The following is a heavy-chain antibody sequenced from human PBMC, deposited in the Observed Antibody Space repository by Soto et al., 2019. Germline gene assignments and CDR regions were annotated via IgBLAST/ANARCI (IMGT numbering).Heavy chain of an antibody. CDR2: ISNNGAHT. CDR3: ARRGYARRWTNVYLDV. CDR1: GFTFSNYE. D-gene: IGHD2-15*01. J-gene: IGHJ6*03. Sequence: EAQLVESGGGLVQPGGSLRLSCAASGFTFSNYEMHWVRQAPGKGLEYVSGISNNGAHTDYAKSVKGRFTISRDNSEHTLYLQMGSLRAEDMALYCCARRGYARRWTNVYLDVWGKGTPVHVSS. V-gene: IGHV3-64*01.